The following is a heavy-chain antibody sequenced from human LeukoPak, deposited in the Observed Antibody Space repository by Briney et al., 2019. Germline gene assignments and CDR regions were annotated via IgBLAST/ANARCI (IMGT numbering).Heavy chain of an antibody. CDR2: INHSGST. D-gene: IGHD3-10*01. Sequence: SETLSLTCAVYGGSFSGYYWSWIRQPPGKGLEWIGEINHSGSTNYNPSLKSRVTISVDTSKNQFSLKLSSVTAAGTAVYYCARFKWSSPYYGSGTGYYYGMDVWGQGTTVTVSS. J-gene: IGHJ6*02. V-gene: IGHV4-34*01. CDR3: ARFKWSSPYYGSGTGYYYGMDV. CDR1: GGSFSGYY.